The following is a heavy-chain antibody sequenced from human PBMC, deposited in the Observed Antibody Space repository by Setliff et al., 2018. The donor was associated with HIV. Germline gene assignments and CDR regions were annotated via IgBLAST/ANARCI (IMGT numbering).Heavy chain of an antibody. Sequence: PSETLSLTCTVPGGSISSDYWSWIRQPPGKGMEWIGFIYDSGSTNYNPSLESRVTISVDTSKNQFSLKLSSVTAADTAVYYCARAIGVISLYYFDSWGQGTLVTV. CDR3: ARAIGVISLYYFDS. D-gene: IGHD3-10*01. J-gene: IGHJ4*02. CDR2: IYDSGST. CDR1: GGSISSDY. V-gene: IGHV4-59*01.